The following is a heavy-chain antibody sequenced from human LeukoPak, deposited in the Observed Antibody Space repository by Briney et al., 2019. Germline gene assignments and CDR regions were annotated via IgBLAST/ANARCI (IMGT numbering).Heavy chain of an antibody. D-gene: IGHD3-22*01. Sequence: SETLSLTCAVYGGSFSGYYWSWIRQPPGKGLEWIGEINHSGSTNYSPSLKSRVTISVDTSKNQFSLKLSSVTAADTAVYYCARVRLRIVVTDAFDIWGQGTMVTVSS. CDR2: INHSGST. V-gene: IGHV4-34*01. J-gene: IGHJ3*02. CDR3: ARVRLRIVVTDAFDI. CDR1: GGSFSGYY.